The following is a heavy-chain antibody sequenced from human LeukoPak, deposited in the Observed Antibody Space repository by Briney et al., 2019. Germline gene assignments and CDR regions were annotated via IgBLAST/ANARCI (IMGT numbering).Heavy chain of an antibody. CDR1: GYTFTTYA. V-gene: IGHV7-4-1*02. CDR2: INTNTGNP. CDR3: ARVVEGYGDYGIRGFDY. J-gene: IGHJ4*02. Sequence: ASVKVSCKAFGYTFTTYAINWVRQAPGQGLEWMGWINTNTGNPTYAQGFTGRFVFSLDTSVSTAYLQISSLKAEDTAVYYCARVVEGYGDYGIRGFDYWGQGTLVTVSS. D-gene: IGHD4-17*01.